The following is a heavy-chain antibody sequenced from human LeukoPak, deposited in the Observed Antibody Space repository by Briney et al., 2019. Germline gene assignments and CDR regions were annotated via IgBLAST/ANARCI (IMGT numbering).Heavy chain of an antibody. V-gene: IGHV3-7*01. D-gene: IGHD3-22*01. Sequence: GSLRLSCAASGFTFSSYWMSWVRQAPGKGLEWVANIKQDGSEKYYVDSVKGRFTISRDNAKNSLYLQKNSLRAEDTAVYYCARVSSGYSFGDAFDIWGQGTMVTVSS. CDR3: ARVSSGYSFGDAFDI. CDR1: GFTFSSYW. CDR2: IKQDGSEK. J-gene: IGHJ3*02.